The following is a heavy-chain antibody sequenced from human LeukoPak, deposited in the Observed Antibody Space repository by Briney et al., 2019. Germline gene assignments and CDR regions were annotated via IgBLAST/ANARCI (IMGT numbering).Heavy chain of an antibody. CDR1: GFTFTSCG. CDR3: AGYSYGYDY. V-gene: IGHV3-23*01. D-gene: IGHD5-18*01. Sequence: GGSLRLSCAASGFTFTSCGMSWVRQAPGKGLQWVATITGSGGRTWYADSVKGRFTISRDNSKNTLYLQMNSLRAADTAVYYCAGYSYGYDYWGQGTLVTVSS. CDR2: ITGSGGRT. J-gene: IGHJ4*02.